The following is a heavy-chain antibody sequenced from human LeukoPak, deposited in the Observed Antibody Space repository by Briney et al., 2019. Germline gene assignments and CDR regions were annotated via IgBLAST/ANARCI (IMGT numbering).Heavy chain of an antibody. J-gene: IGHJ4*02. D-gene: IGHD6-13*01. CDR3: AKDRETTASGTFDY. CDR2: ISEDGRNK. Sequence: GGSLRLSCAASGFTFSNYGMHYVRQAPGKGLEWIAVISEDGRNKNFADSVKGRFTISRDNSHNTLSLQMNSLKPEDTGVYYCAKDRETTASGTFDYWGQGILVTVSS. V-gene: IGHV3-30*18. CDR1: GFTFSNYG.